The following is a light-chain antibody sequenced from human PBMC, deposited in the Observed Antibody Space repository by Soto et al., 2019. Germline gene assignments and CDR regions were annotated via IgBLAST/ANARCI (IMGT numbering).Light chain of an antibody. CDR3: QQYGGSPRLT. CDR2: GAS. J-gene: IGKJ4*02. Sequence: EIVLTQSPGTLSLSPGERATLSCRASQSFSSSYLAWYQQKPGQAPRLLIYGASSRATGIPDRFSGSGSGTDFTLTISRREPEDVAGYYRQQYGGSPRLTFGGGTKVEI. V-gene: IGKV3-20*01. CDR1: QSFSSSY.